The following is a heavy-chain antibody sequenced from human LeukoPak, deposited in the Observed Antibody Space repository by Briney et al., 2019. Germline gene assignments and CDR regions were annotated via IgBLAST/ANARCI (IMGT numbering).Heavy chain of an antibody. CDR3: AKRITMVRGVDNYYYYYGMDV. J-gene: IGHJ6*02. V-gene: IGHV3-23*01. Sequence: PGGSLRLSCAASGFTFSSYAMSWVRQAPGKGLEWVSAISGSGGSTYYADSVKGRFTISRDNSKNTLYLQMNSLRAEDTAVYYCAKRITMVRGVDNYYYYYGMDVWGQGTTVTVSS. D-gene: IGHD3-10*01. CDR1: GFTFSSYA. CDR2: ISGSGGST.